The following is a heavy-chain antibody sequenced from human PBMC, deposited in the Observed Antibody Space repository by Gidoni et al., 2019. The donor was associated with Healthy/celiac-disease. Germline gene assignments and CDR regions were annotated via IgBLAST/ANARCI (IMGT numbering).Heavy chain of an antibody. CDR2: IIPIFGTA. CDR1: GGTFSSYA. Sequence: QVQLVQTGAEVKKPGSSVKVSCQASGGTFSSYALSWVRQAPGQGLEWMGGIIPIFGTAHYAQKFQGRVTITADESTSTAYTALSSLRSEDTAVYYCARGCIGYGGNFFDYWGQGTLVTVSS. CDR3: ARGCIGYGGNFFDY. D-gene: IGHD2-21*02. V-gene: IGHV1-69*01. J-gene: IGHJ4*02.